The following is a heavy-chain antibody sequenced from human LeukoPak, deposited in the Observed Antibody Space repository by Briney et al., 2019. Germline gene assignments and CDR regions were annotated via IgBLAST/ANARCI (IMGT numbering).Heavy chain of an antibody. CDR3: ARPQDGYNGFDC. J-gene: IGHJ4*02. V-gene: IGHV3-74*01. CDR2: INSDGSNR. D-gene: IGHD5-24*01. CDR1: GFTFTSSC. Sequence: GGSLRLSCAASGFTFTSSCMHWVRQAPGKGLVWVSRINSDGSNRNYADSVKGRFTISRDNAKNALYLQMDSLRAEDAAVYYCARPQDGYNGFDCWGQGTLVTVSS.